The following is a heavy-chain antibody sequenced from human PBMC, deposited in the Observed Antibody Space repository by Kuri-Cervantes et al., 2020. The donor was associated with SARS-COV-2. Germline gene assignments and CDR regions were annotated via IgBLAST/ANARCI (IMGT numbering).Heavy chain of an antibody. CDR3: ARGWYPVGATILYYFDY. CDR2: INHSGST. J-gene: IGHJ4*02. Sequence: SETLSLTCAVYGGSFSGYYWSWIRQPPGKGLEWIGEINHSGSTNYNPSLKSRVTISVGTSKNQFSLKLSSVTAADTAVYYCARGWYPVGATILYYFDYWGQGTLVTVSS. D-gene: IGHD1-26*01. CDR1: GGSFSGYY. V-gene: IGHV4-34*01.